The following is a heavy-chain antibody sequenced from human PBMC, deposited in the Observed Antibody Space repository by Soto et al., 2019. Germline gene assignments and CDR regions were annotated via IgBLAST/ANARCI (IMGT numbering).Heavy chain of an antibody. J-gene: IGHJ6*02. CDR3: ARRSIYADTPGGLDV. Sequence: QVQLQESGPGLVKPSGTLSLTCDVSGASISSNNWWTWVRQPPGKGLEWIGELFHSGSPNYNPSLKSRVTISVDKSKNQVFLNLNSVTAADTAVYYCARRSIYADTPGGLDVWGQGTTVTVSS. CDR2: LFHSGSP. D-gene: IGHD2-2*02. CDR1: GASISSNNW. V-gene: IGHV4-4*02.